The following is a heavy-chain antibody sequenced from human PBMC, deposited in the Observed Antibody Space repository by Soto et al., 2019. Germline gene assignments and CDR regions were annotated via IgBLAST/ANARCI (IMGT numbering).Heavy chain of an antibody. D-gene: IGHD3-3*01. V-gene: IGHV1-8*01. CDR3: ARVGGAKRFLEWLPTYYFDY. CDR1: GYTFTSYD. J-gene: IGHJ4*02. CDR2: MNPNSGNT. Sequence: GASVKVSCKASGYTFTSYDINWVRQATGQGLEWMGWMNPNSGNTGYAQKFQGRVTMTRNTSISTAYMELSSLRSEDTAVYYCARVGGAKRFLEWLPTYYFDYWGQGTLVTSPQ.